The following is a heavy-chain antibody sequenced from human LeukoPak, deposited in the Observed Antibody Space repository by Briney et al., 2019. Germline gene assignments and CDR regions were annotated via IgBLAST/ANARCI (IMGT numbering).Heavy chain of an antibody. D-gene: IGHD6-19*01. J-gene: IGHJ3*02. CDR2: IYTSGST. V-gene: IGHV4-61*02. CDR3: ATEQGYSSGWYPEAFDI. Sequence: SETLSLTCDVSGVSINTCCYYRTWIRQPAGKGLEWIGRIYTSGSTNYNPSLKSRVTISVDTSKNQFSLKLSSVTAADTAVYYCATEQGYSSGWYPEAFDIWGQGTMVTVSS. CDR1: GVSINTCCYY.